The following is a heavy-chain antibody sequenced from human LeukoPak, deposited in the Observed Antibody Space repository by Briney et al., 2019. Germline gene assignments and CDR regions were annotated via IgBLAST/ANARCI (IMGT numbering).Heavy chain of an antibody. D-gene: IGHD4-17*01. Sequence: GGSLRLSCAVSGFTFSNYWMSWVRQAPGKGLEWVANIKKDGSEKYYVDSVKGRFTVSRDNAKNSLYLQINSLRAEDTAVYYCARDTGLFDYWGQGTLVTVSS. J-gene: IGHJ4*02. V-gene: IGHV3-7*01. CDR3: ARDTGLFDY. CDR1: GFTFSNYW. CDR2: IKKDGSEK.